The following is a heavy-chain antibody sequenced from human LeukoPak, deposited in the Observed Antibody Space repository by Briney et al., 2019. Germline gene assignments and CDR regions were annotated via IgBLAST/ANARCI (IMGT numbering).Heavy chain of an antibody. CDR1: GYTFSDYS. D-gene: IGHD2/OR15-2a*01. CDR2: IRSKAYGETT. Sequence: GGSLRLSCTASGYTFSDYSMSWFRQAPGKGLEWVGFIRSKAYGETTEYAASVKGRFTLSRDDSKSIAYLQMNSLRAEDTAVYYCARDWFHAIDYWGQGTLVTVSS. CDR3: ARDWFHAIDY. V-gene: IGHV3-49*03. J-gene: IGHJ4*02.